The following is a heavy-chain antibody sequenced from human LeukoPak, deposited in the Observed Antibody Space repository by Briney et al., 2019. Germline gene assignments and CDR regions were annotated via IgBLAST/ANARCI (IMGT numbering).Heavy chain of an antibody. V-gene: IGHV4-4*07. J-gene: IGHJ5*02. CDR3: ARDWNAGSGWFLWFDP. CDR2: TYTSGSS. Sequence: SETLSLTCTVSSGSISSNYWRWIRQPAGKGREGIGSTYTSGSSDDNSSLKRRVAMSLDTSKNQFSLKLRSVTAADAAVYYCARDWNAGSGWFLWFDPWGQGTLVTVSS. CDR1: SGSISSNY. D-gene: IGHD6-19*01.